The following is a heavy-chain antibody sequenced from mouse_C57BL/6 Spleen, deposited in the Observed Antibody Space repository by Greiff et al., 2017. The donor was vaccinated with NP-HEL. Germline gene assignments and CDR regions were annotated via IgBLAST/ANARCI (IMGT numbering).Heavy chain of an antibody. CDR2: INPSTGGT. CDR3: ARSGSNY. CDR1: GYSFTGYY. D-gene: IGHD3-2*02. V-gene: IGHV1-42*01. Sequence: VQLQQSGPELVKPGASVKISCKASGYSFTGYYMTWVKQSPEKSLEWIGEINPSTGGTTYNQKFKAKATLTVDKSSSTAYMQLKSLTSEDSAVYYCARSGSNYWGQGTTLTVSS. J-gene: IGHJ2*01.